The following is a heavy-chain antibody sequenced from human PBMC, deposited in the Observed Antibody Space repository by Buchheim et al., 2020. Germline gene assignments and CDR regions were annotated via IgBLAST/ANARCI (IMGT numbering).Heavy chain of an antibody. CDR1: GFTFSSYA. Sequence: QVQLVESGGGVVQPGRSLRLSCAASGFTFSSYAMHWVRQAPGKGLEWVAVISYDGSNKYYADSVKGRFTISRDNSKNTLYLQMNSLRAEDTAVYYCARDYRPTYYDFWSGYRPFDYWGQGTL. CDR2: ISYDGSNK. J-gene: IGHJ4*02. V-gene: IGHV3-30*01. CDR3: ARDYRPTYYDFWSGYRPFDY. D-gene: IGHD3-3*01.